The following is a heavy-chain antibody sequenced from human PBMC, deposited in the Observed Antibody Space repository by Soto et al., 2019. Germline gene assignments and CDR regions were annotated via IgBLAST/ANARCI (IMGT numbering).Heavy chain of an antibody. CDR3: ARGGYDSSGYYPNEYYGMDV. CDR2: IIPIFGTA. D-gene: IGHD3-22*01. Sequence: QVQLVQSGAEVKKPGSSVKVSCKASGGTFSSYAISWVRQAPGQGLEWMGGIIPIFGTANYAQKFQGRVTITADESTSTAYRELSSLRSEDTAVYYCARGGYDSSGYYPNEYYGMDVWGQGTTVTVSS. J-gene: IGHJ6*02. V-gene: IGHV1-69*01. CDR1: GGTFSSYA.